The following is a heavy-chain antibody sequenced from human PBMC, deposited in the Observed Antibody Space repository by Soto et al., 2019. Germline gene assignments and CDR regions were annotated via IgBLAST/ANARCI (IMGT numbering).Heavy chain of an antibody. D-gene: IGHD3-3*02. CDR3: ASPKIAFYNWFDP. V-gene: IGHV4-39*01. Sequence: SETLSLTCTVSGGSIISSSYCWGWIRKPPGKGLEWIGSIYYSGSTYYNPSLKSRVTISVDTSKNQFSLKLSSVTAADTAVYYCASPKIAFYNWFDPWGQGTLVTVSS. CDR2: IYYSGST. CDR1: GGSIISSSYC. J-gene: IGHJ5*02.